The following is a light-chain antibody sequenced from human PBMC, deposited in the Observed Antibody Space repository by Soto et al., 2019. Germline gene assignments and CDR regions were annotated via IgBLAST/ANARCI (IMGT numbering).Light chain of an antibody. J-gene: IGKJ3*01. CDR3: QQYGRSGVFP. V-gene: IGKV3-20*01. Sequence: EIVLTQSPGTLSLSPGERATLSCRASQSVSSSYLAWYQQKPGQAPRLLIYGASSRATGIPDRFSGSGSGTDFTLTISRLEPEDFAVYYCQQYGRSGVFPFGPGTKVDIK. CDR2: GAS. CDR1: QSVSSSY.